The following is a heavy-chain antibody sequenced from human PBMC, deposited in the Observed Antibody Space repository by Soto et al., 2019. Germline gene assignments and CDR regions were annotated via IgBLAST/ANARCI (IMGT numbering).Heavy chain of an antibody. D-gene: IGHD6-19*01. J-gene: IGHJ4*02. CDR3: AKAAAVAGYFDY. V-gene: IGHV3-30*18. CDR1: GFTFSSYG. Sequence: QVQLVESGGGVVQPGRSLRLSCAASGFTFSSYGMHWVRQAPGKGLEWVAVISYDGSNKYYADSVKGRFTISRDNSKNPLYLQMNSLRAEDTAVYYCAKAAAVAGYFDYWGQGTLVTVSS. CDR2: ISYDGSNK.